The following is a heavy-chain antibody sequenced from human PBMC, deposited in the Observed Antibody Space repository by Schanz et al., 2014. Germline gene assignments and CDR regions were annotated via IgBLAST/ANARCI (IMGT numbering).Heavy chain of an antibody. CDR3: ARDSGSHYVVDY. V-gene: IGHV3-48*01. J-gene: IGHJ4*02. Sequence: VQLVESGGGVVQPGRSLRLSCAASAFIFRSYSMHWVRQAPGKGLEWVSYISRSSSTIYYADSVRGRFTISRDNAKNSLYLQMNSLRAEDTAVYYCARDSGSHYVVDYWGQGTLVTVSS. D-gene: IGHD1-26*01. CDR1: AFIFRSYS. CDR2: ISRSSSTI.